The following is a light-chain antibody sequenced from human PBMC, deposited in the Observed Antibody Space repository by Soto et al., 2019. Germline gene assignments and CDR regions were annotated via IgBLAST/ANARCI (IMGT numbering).Light chain of an antibody. CDR3: QQYGSWT. V-gene: IGKV3-20*01. J-gene: IGKJ1*01. Sequence: EIVLTQSPGTLSVSPGERATLSCRASQTISSNYLAWYQQKSGQAPSILIYGTSSRATGIPDRFSGSGSGTDFTLTISRLEPEDSAIYYCQQYGSWTFGQGTKVEIK. CDR2: GTS. CDR1: QTISSNY.